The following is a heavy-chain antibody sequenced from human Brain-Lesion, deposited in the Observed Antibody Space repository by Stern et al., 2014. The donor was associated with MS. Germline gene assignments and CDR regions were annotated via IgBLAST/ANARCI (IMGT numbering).Heavy chain of an antibody. Sequence: VQLVESGAEVKKPGASVKVSCKASGYTFSSYDITWARQASGHGLEWMGWMNPYSGNTGYAQKFKGRVSMTSDPSISTVYMELTSLTSDDPAVYFCARAVRNQLLSEYWGQGTLVTVSS. CDR3: ARAVRNQLLSEY. CDR1: GYTFSSYD. J-gene: IGHJ4*02. CDR2: MNPYSGNT. D-gene: IGHD2-2*01. V-gene: IGHV1-8*01.